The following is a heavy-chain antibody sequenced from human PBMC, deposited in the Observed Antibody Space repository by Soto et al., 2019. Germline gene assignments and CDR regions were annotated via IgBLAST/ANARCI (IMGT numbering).Heavy chain of an antibody. CDR2: ISSSSSSTI. D-gene: IGHD2-21*01. CDR3: ARARSILDY. CDR1: GFTFSSYS. V-gene: IGHV3-48*02. J-gene: IGHJ4*02. Sequence: GGSLRLSCAASGFTFSSYSMNWVRQAPGKGLEWVSYISSSSSSTIYYADSVKGRFTISRDNAKNSLYLQMNSLRDEDTAVYYCARARSILDYWGQGTLVTVSS.